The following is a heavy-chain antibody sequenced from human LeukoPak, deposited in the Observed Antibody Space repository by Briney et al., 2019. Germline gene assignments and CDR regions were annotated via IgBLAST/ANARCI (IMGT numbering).Heavy chain of an antibody. J-gene: IGHJ4*02. Sequence: SETLSLTCAVYGGSFSGYYWSWIRQPPGKGLEWIGEINHSGSTNYNPSLKSRVTISVDTSKNQFSLKLSSVTAADTAVYYCASGGVLRFLEWLFPNPDALFDYWGQGTLVTVSS. CDR1: GGSFSGYY. D-gene: IGHD3-3*01. CDR3: ASGGVLRFLEWLFPNPDALFDY. V-gene: IGHV4-34*01. CDR2: INHSGST.